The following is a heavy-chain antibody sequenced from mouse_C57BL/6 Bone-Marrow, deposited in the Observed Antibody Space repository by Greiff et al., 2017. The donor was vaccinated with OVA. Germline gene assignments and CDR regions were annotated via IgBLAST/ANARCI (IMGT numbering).Heavy chain of an antibody. CDR1: GFNIKDYY. V-gene: IGHV14-1*01. Sequence: EVQLQQSGAELVRPGASVKLSCTASGFNIKDYYMHWVKQRPEQGLEWIGRIDPEDGDTEYAPKFQGKATMTADTSSNTAYLQLSSLTSEDTAVYYCTTFITTVVAVDYWGQGTTLTVSS. CDR2: IDPEDGDT. D-gene: IGHD1-1*01. CDR3: TTFITTVVAVDY. J-gene: IGHJ2*01.